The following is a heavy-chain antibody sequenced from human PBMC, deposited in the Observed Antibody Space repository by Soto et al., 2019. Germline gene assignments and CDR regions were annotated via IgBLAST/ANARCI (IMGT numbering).Heavy chain of an antibody. Sequence: ASVKVSCKVSGYTLTELSMHWVRQAPGKGLEWMGGFDPEDGETIYAQKFQGRVTMTEDTSTDTAYMELSSLRSEGTAVYYCATENIAVAGLDYWGQGTLVTVYS. CDR2: FDPEDGET. V-gene: IGHV1-24*01. CDR3: ATENIAVAGLDY. J-gene: IGHJ4*02. D-gene: IGHD6-19*01. CDR1: GYTLTELS.